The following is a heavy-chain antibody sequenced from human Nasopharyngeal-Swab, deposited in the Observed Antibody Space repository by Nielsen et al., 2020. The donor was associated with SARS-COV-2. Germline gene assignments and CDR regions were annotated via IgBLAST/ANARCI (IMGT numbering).Heavy chain of an antibody. Sequence: VRQIPGKGLEWMGIIYPGDSDTRYSPSFQGQVTISADKSISTAYLQWSSLKASDTAMYYCARHFRGTYYYDSSGYTPLDYWGQGARVTVSS. V-gene: IGHV5-51*01. D-gene: IGHD3-22*01. CDR2: IYPGDSDT. J-gene: IGHJ4*02. CDR3: ARHFRGTYYYDSSGYTPLDY.